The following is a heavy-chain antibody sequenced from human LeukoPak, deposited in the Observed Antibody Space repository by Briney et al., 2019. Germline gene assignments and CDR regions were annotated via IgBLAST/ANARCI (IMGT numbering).Heavy chain of an antibody. V-gene: IGHV4-59*13. Sequence: SETLSLTCTVSGGSISSYYWSWIRQPPGKGLEWIGYIYYSGSTNYTPSLKSRVTISVDTSKNQFSLKLSSVTAADTAVYYCARNLYCSGGSCYDAFDIWGQGTMVTVSS. D-gene: IGHD2-15*01. CDR3: ARNLYCSGGSCYDAFDI. J-gene: IGHJ3*02. CDR1: GGSISSYY. CDR2: IYYSGST.